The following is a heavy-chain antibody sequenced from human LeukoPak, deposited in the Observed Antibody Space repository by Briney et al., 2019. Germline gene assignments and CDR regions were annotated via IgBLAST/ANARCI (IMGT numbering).Heavy chain of an antibody. CDR1: GGSISSYY. D-gene: IGHD3-10*01. CDR2: TTHSGST. Sequence: SETQSLTCTVSGGSISSYYWSWIRQTPGNGLEWIGETTHSGSTDYNPSLKSRVSVSVDTSKNQFSLRLTSVTAADTAVYYCARGPAYSWLRSGSVCFFDFWGQGVLVTVSS. V-gene: IGHV4-34*01. CDR3: ARGPAYSWLRSGSVCFFDF. J-gene: IGHJ4*02.